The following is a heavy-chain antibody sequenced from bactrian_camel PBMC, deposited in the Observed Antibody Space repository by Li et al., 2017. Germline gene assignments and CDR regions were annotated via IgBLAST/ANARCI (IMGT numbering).Heavy chain of an antibody. V-gene: IGHV3S1*01. CDR2: IYSAGVTT. CDR1: GYTESTNS. J-gene: IGHJ4*01. Sequence: VQLVESGGGSVQAGGSLRLSCTRSGYTESTNSMAWFRQAPGKEREAVAAIYSAGVTTYYADSVKGRFTISRDNAKNTLYLQLNSLKTEDAAMYYCAKVLAIYDELAIYEYDNWGQGTQVTVS. CDR3: AKVLAIYDELAIYEYDN. D-gene: IGHD1*01.